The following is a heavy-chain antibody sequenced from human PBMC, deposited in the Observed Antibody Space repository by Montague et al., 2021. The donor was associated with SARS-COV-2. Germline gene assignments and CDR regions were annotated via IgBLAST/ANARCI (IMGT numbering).Heavy chain of an antibody. D-gene: IGHD6-19*01. J-gene: IGHJ3*02. CDR2: IDYGGST. V-gene: IGHV4-59*01. CDR1: GGSISSYY. Sequence: SETLSPTCTVSGGSISSYYCGWIRQPRGKGLEWIGYIDYGGSTNXNPSFKSRVTLSVDTSKNQFSLKLSSVTAADTAVYYCARGSGWMGNAFDIWGQGTMVTVSS. CDR3: ARGSGWMGNAFDI.